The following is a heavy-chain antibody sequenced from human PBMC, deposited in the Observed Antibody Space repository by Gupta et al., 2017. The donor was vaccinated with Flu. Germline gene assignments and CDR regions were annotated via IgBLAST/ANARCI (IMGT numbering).Heavy chain of an antibody. V-gene: IGHV3-23*01. Sequence: EVQLLESGGGLVQPGGSLRLSCAASGFTFSSYAMSWVRQAPGKGLEWVSAISGSGGGTYYADSVKGRFTISRDNSKNTLYLQMNSLRAEDTAVYYCANGVLTMIVVDNGGMDVWGQGTTVTVSS. CDR3: ANGVLTMIVVDNGGMDV. CDR2: ISGSGGGT. J-gene: IGHJ6*02. CDR1: GFTFSSYA. D-gene: IGHD3-22*01.